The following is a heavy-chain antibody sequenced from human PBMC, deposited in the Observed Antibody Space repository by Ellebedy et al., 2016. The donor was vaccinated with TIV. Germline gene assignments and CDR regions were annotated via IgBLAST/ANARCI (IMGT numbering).Heavy chain of an antibody. V-gene: IGHV3-21*01. Sequence: GGSLRLXXAASGFTFNSYTMNWVRQAPGKGLEWVSSISSSGSYIYYADSVRGRFTISRDNAKNSLYLQMNSLRAEDTAVYYCARVEPFYCSSTSCKNLGSDYWGQGTLVTVDS. CDR2: ISSSGSYI. D-gene: IGHD2-2*01. CDR3: ARVEPFYCSSTSCKNLGSDY. J-gene: IGHJ4*02. CDR1: GFTFNSYT.